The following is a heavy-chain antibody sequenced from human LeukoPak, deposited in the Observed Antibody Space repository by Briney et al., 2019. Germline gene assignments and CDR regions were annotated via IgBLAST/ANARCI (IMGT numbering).Heavy chain of an antibody. J-gene: IGHJ6*02. CDR2: IYYSGSI. CDR1: GASISSYY. V-gene: IGHV4-59*01. Sequence: KPSETLSLICTVSGASISSYYWSWIRQPPGKGLEWIGDIYYSGSIKYNPSLKSRATISLDTSKNHFSLKLTSVTAADTALFFCARGYDIDVWGQGTTVTVSS. CDR3: ARGYDIDV.